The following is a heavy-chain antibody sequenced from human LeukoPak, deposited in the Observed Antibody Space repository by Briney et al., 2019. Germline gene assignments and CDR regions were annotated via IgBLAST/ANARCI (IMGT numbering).Heavy chain of an antibody. CDR1: GYTFTGYY. D-gene: IGHD2-2*03. V-gene: IGHV1-2*02. CDR2: INPNSGGT. Sequence: ASVKVSCKASGYTFTGYYMHWVRQAPGQGLEWVGWINPNSGGTNYAQKFQGRVTMTRDTSISTAYMELSRLRSDDTAVYYCASGYCSSTSCLDPFDYWGQGTLVTVSS. J-gene: IGHJ4*02. CDR3: ASGYCSSTSCLDPFDY.